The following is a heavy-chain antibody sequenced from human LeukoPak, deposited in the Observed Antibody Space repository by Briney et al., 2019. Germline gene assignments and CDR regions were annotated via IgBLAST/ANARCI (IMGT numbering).Heavy chain of an antibody. V-gene: IGHV3-43*02. CDR3: AKDMGYSGYDGVDY. Sequence: GGSLTLSCAASGFTFDDYAMHWVRQAPGKGLECVSLISGDGGSTYYADSVKGRFTISRDNSKNSLYLQMNSLRTEDTALYYCAKDMGYSGYDGVDYWGQGTLVTVSS. D-gene: IGHD5-12*01. CDR1: GFTFDDYA. CDR2: ISGDGGST. J-gene: IGHJ4*02.